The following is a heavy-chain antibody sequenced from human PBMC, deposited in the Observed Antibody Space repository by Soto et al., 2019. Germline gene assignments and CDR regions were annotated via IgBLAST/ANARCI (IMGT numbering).Heavy chain of an antibody. CDR1: GFAFSNYG. CDR3: VKGSWTDYYLHD. J-gene: IGHJ4*02. V-gene: IGHV3-30*18. CDR2: ISYDGGHQ. D-gene: IGHD3-10*01. Sequence: QVQLVESGGGVVQPGRSLRLSCAGSGFAFSNYGMHWVRQAPGKGLEWVAAISYDGGHQYYANCMKGRFTIFRDNSKHTLPLEMNSLRPEDTAVYYCVKGSWTDYYLHDWGQGTLVTVSS.